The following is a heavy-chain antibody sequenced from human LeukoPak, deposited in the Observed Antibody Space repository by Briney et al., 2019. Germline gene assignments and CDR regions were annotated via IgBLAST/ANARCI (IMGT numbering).Heavy chain of an antibody. CDR3: ARDLALLWFGELSHGYFDL. J-gene: IGHJ2*01. D-gene: IGHD3-10*01. CDR2: IWYDGSNK. V-gene: IGHV3-33*01. Sequence: PWRSLRLSCAASGFTFSSYGMHWVRQAPGKGLEWVAVIWYDGSNKYYADSVKGRFTISRDNSKNTLYLQMNSLRAEDTAVYYCARDLALLWFGELSHGYFDLWGRGTLVTVSS. CDR1: GFTFSSYG.